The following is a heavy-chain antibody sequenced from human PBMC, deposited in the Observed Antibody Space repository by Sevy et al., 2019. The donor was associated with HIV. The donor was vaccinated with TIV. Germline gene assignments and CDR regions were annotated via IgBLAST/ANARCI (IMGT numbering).Heavy chain of an antibody. CDR3: AKDMGYITAAGNDAFDI. CDR1: GFTFSSYA. D-gene: IGHD6-13*01. Sequence: GGSLRLSCAASGFTFSSYAMSWVRQAPGKGLEWVSAISGSGGSTYYADSVKGRFTISRDNSKNTLYLQMNSLRGEDTAVYYCAKDMGYITAAGNDAFDIWGQGTMVTVSS. J-gene: IGHJ3*02. V-gene: IGHV3-23*01. CDR2: ISGSGGST.